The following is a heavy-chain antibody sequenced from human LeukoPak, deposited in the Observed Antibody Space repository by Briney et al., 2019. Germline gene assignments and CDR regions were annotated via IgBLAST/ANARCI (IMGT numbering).Heavy chain of an antibody. J-gene: IGHJ6*02. CDR3: ARLYDGSGSYYKATATGYYYYGMDV. D-gene: IGHD3-10*01. V-gene: IGHV1-2*02. Sequence: ASVKVSCKASGYTFAGYYMHWVRQAPGQGLEWMGWINPNSGGANYAQKFQGRVTMTRDTSISTAYMELSRLRSDDTAVYYCARLYDGSGSYYKATATGYYYYGMDVWGQGTTVTVSS. CDR1: GYTFAGYY. CDR2: INPNSGGA.